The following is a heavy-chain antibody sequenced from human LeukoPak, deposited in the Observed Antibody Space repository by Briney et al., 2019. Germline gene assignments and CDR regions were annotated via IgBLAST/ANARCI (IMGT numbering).Heavy chain of an antibody. D-gene: IGHD2-21*01. J-gene: IGHJ5*02. CDR2: VIPIFGTA. V-gene: IGHV1-69*01. Sequence: SVKVSCKASGGTFSSYAISWVRQAPGQGLEWMGGVIPIFGTANYAQKFQGRVTITADESTSTAYMELSSLRSEDTAVYYCARDAGDCGGDCYLNWFDPWGQGTLVTVSS. CDR1: GGTFSSYA. CDR3: ARDAGDCGGDCYLNWFDP.